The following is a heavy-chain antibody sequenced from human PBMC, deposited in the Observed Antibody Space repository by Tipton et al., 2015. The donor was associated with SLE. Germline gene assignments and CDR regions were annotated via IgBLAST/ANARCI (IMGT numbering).Heavy chain of an antibody. J-gene: IGHJ6*02. CDR2: ISTSGST. V-gene: IGHV4-61*02. CDR3: ARFRDEYYYYAMDV. CDR1: GGSISSDIYF. Sequence: TLSLTCSVSGGSISSDIYFWNWIRQPAGKGLEWIGRISTSGSTNYNPSLKSRVTISMDPSKNQFSLKLNSVTAADTAVYYCARFRDEYYYYAMDVWGQGTTVTVSS.